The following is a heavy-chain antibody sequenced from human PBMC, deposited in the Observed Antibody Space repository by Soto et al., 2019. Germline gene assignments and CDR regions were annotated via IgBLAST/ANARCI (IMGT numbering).Heavy chain of an antibody. CDR1: GFTFSSYA. Sequence: EVQLLESGGGLVQPGGSLRLSCAASGFTFSSYAMNWVRQAPGKGLEWVSTISGSGGDTYYADSVKGRFSISRDNSKYTLSLLMDNLSGEDTAVYYCAKGGRSSSGLDFDSWGQGTLVTVSS. CDR3: AKGGRSSSGLDFDS. CDR2: ISGSGGDT. V-gene: IGHV3-23*01. D-gene: IGHD6-6*01. J-gene: IGHJ4*02.